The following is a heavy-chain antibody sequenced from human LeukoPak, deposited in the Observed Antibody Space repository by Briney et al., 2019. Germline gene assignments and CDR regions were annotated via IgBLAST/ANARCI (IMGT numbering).Heavy chain of an antibody. CDR2: IKQDGSEK. CDR3: VRGSSGTVVRGVSWAWFDP. CDR1: GFTFSIYW. J-gene: IGHJ5*02. D-gene: IGHD3-10*01. Sequence: PGGSLRLSCAASGFTFSIYWMTWVRQAPGKRLEWVANIKQDGSEKYYVDSAKGRFTISRDNAKNSLYLQMNSLRAEDTAVYYCVRGSSGTVVRGVSWAWFDPWGQGTLVTVSS. V-gene: IGHV3-7*05.